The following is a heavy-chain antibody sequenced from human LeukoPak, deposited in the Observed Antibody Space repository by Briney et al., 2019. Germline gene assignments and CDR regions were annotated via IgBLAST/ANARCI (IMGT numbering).Heavy chain of an antibody. CDR1: GASISSRASY. CDR2: IFYSGST. Sequence: PSEALSLTCSVSGASISSRASYWGWLRQPPGKGLQWIVNIFYSGSTHFDPSLKSRVTISIDTSKNQFSLKLRSVTAADTAVYYCARLGHTNTGGLKGFDFWGQGTLVTVSS. V-gene: IGHV4-39*01. D-gene: IGHD1-1*01. J-gene: IGHJ4*02. CDR3: ARLGHTNTGGLKGFDF.